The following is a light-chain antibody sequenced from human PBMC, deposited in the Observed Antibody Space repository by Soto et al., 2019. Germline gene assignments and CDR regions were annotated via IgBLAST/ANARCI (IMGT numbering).Light chain of an antibody. CDR1: QSVSCSY. CDR2: GAS. Sequence: EIVLTQSPGILSLSPGERATLSCRASQSVSCSYLAWYQQKPGQAPRLLIYGASNRATGIPDRFSASGSKTDFTLTISRLEPEDFAVYYCQQYGSSPPYTFGQGTKLEIK. V-gene: IGKV3-20*01. CDR3: QQYGSSPPYT. J-gene: IGKJ2*01.